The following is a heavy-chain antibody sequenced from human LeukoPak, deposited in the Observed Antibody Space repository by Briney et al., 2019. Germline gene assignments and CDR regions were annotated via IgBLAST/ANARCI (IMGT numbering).Heavy chain of an antibody. CDR2: IYTSGST. D-gene: IGHD3-3*01. V-gene: IGHV4-4*07. CDR3: ARHALLEWLLNGFDY. CDR1: GGSISSYY. J-gene: IGHJ4*02. Sequence: SETLSLTCTVSGGSISSYYWSWIRQPAGKGLEWIGRIYTSGSTNYNPSLKSRVTMSVDTSKNQFSLKLSSVTAADTAVYYCARHALLEWLLNGFDYWGQGTLVTVSS.